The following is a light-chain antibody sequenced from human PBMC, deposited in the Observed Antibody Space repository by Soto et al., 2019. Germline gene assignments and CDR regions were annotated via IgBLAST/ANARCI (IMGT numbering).Light chain of an antibody. CDR2: EVS. J-gene: IGLJ3*02. Sequence: QSALTQPPSASGSPGQSVTISCTGTSSDIGAYIYVSWYQQHPGKAPKLMISEVSRRPSGVPERFSGSKSGNTASLTVSGLQADDEAHYYCSSYAGGNTFVFGGGTKVTVL. CDR3: SSYAGGNTFV. V-gene: IGLV2-8*01. CDR1: SSDIGAYIY.